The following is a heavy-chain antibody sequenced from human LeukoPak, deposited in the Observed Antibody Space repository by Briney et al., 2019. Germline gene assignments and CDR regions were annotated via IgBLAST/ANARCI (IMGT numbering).Heavy chain of an antibody. CDR2: IKEDESEK. D-gene: IGHD3-10*01. Sequence: GGSLRLSCAASGFTFSSYWMSWVRQAPGKGLEWVANIKEDESEKYYADSVKGRFTISRDNAKNSLYLQMNSLRAEDTAVYYCARGPGGVRGVIISSYFFDYWGQGTLVTVSS. CDR1: GFTFSSYW. CDR3: ARGPGGVRGVIISSYFFDY. V-gene: IGHV3-7*03. J-gene: IGHJ4*02.